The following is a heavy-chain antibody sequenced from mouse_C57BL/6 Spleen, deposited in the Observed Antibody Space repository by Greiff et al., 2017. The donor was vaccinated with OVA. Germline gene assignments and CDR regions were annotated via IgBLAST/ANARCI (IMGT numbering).Heavy chain of an antibody. Sequence: QVQLQQPGAELVKPGASVKLSCKASGYTFTSYWMQWVKQRPGQGLEWIGEIDPSDSYTNYNQKFKGKATLTVDTSSSTAYMQLSSLTSEDSAVYYCARSAGSSAMDYWGQGTSVTGSS. V-gene: IGHV1-50*01. J-gene: IGHJ4*01. CDR2: IDPSDSYT. CDR1: GYTFTSYW. CDR3: ARSAGSSAMDY. D-gene: IGHD1-1*01.